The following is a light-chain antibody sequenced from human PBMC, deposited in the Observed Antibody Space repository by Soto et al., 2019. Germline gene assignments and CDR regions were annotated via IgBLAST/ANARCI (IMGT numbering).Light chain of an antibody. CDR1: SSDVGGYNF. Sequence: QSALTQTASVSGSPGQSITMSCTGTSSDVGGYNFVSWYQQHPGKAPKLMIYEVSERPSGVPDRFSGSKSSNTASLTVSGLQAEDEADYYCSSYAGSNNFVFGTGTKVTVL. V-gene: IGLV2-8*01. CDR3: SSYAGSNNFV. CDR2: EVS. J-gene: IGLJ1*01.